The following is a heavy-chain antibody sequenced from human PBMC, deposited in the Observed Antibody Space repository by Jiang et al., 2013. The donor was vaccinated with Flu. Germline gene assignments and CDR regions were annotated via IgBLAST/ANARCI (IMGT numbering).Heavy chain of an antibody. V-gene: IGHV1-46*01. D-gene: IGHD3-22*01. Sequence: SGAEVKKPGATVKISCKVSGYTFTDYYIHWVRQAPGQGLEWMGIVNPSGGTTSYAQKFQGRVTMTRDTSTSTVYMELSSLRSEDTAVYYCASTLRGGSGYLDAFDIWGQGTMVTVSS. J-gene: IGHJ3*02. CDR1: GYTFTDYY. CDR2: VNPSGGTT. CDR3: ASTLRGGSGYLDAFDI.